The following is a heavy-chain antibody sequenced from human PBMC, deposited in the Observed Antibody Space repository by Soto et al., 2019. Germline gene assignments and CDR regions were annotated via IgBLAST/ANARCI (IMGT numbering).Heavy chain of an antibody. CDR3: ARGDYYDSSGYYGYFDY. D-gene: IGHD3-22*01. CDR1: GYTFTGYY. V-gene: IGHV1-2*02. Sequence: ASVKVSCKASGYTFTGYYMHWVRQAPGQGLEWMGWINPNSGGTNYAQKFQGRVTMTRDTSISTAYMELSRLRSDDTAVYYCARGDYYDSSGYYGYFDYWGQGTLVTVSS. J-gene: IGHJ4*02. CDR2: INPNSGGT.